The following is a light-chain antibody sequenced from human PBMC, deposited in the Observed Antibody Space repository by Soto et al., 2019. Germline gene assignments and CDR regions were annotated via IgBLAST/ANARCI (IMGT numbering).Light chain of an antibody. CDR2: DAS. Sequence: EIVLTQSPATLSLSPGVRATLSCRASQSVSSYLAWYQQKPGQAPRLLIYDASNRATGIPARFSGSGSGTDFTLTIRTLEPEDFAVYYCQQRSNWRALTFGGGTKVEIK. CDR1: QSVSSY. CDR3: QQRSNWRALT. V-gene: IGKV3-11*01. J-gene: IGKJ4*01.